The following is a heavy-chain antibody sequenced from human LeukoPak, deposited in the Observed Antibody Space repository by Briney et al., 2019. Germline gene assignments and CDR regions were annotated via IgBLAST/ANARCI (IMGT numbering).Heavy chain of an antibody. J-gene: IGHJ4*02. D-gene: IGHD6-19*01. CDR1: GFTFPSYA. Sequence: GGSLGLSCAASGFTFPSYAMSWVRQAPGKGLEWVSGIGAGGENTDYADSVKGRFTISRDKSKNTLYLQVNSLRAEDTAAYYCAKNEGSSSARRFDYWGQGTLVTVSS. V-gene: IGHV3-23*01. CDR3: AKNEGSSSARRFDY. CDR2: IGAGGENT.